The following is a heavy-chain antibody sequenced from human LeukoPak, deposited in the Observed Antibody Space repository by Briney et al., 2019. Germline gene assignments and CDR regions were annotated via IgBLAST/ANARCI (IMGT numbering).Heavy chain of an antibody. Sequence: ASVKVSCKASGYTFIAYYMHWVRQAPGQGLEWMGWINPNSGGTNYAQKFQGRVTMTRDTSISTAYMELSRLRSDDTAVYYCARALGIAAHPNFDYWGQGTLVTVSS. V-gene: IGHV1-2*02. J-gene: IGHJ4*02. CDR2: INPNSGGT. CDR1: GYTFIAYY. D-gene: IGHD6-6*01. CDR3: ARALGIAAHPNFDY.